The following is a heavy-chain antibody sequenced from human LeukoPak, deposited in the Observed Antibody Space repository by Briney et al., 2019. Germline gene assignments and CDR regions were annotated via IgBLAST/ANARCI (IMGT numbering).Heavy chain of an antibody. CDR3: ARAVGATTGNFDY. CDR1: GGSIRTYY. CDR2: IYYSGST. V-gene: IGHV4-59*01. J-gene: IGHJ4*02. D-gene: IGHD1-26*01. Sequence: PSETLSLTCTVSGGSIRTYYWSWIRQPPGKGLEWIGYIYYSGSTNYNPSLKSRVTISVDTSKNQFSQKLTSVTAADTAVYYCARAVGATTGNFDYWGQGTLVTVSS.